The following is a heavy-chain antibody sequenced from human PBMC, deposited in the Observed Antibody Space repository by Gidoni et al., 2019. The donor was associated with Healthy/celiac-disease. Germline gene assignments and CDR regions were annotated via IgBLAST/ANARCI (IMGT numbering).Heavy chain of an antibody. Sequence: EVQLLESGGGLVQPGGSLRLSCAASGFTFRSYAMSWVLQAPGKGLEGVSAISGRGGSTYYADAVKGRFTISRDNSKNTLYLQMNSLRAEDTAVYYCAKVSVVVVAATPNAFDIWGQGTMVTVSS. V-gene: IGHV3-23*01. CDR2: ISGRGGST. D-gene: IGHD2-15*01. CDR3: AKVSVVVVAATPNAFDI. J-gene: IGHJ3*02. CDR1: GFTFRSYA.